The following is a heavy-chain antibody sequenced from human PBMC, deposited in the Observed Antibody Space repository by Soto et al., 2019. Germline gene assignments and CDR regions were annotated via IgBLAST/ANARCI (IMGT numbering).Heavy chain of an antibody. V-gene: IGHV4-59*08. D-gene: IGHD3-3*01. CDR2: IYYSGST. J-gene: IGHJ3*02. CDR1: GGSISSYY. Sequence: SETLSLTCTVSGGSISSYYWSWIRQPPGKGLEWIGYIYYSGSTNYNPSLKSRVTISVDTSKNQFSLKLSSVTAADTAVYYCARQGSSTSGRFDFWSGYYVPHDAFDIWGQGTMVTVSS. CDR3: ARQGSSTSGRFDFWSGYYVPHDAFDI.